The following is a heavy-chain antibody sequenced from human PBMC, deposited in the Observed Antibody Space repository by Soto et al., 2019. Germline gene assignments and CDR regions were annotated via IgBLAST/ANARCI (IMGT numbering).Heavy chain of an antibody. V-gene: IGHV5-51*01. CDR3: SRLFSNYDSHPAH. J-gene: IGHJ4*01. D-gene: IGHD4-4*01. Sequence: PGESLKISCIVSTFSFTSYWFAWVRQKPGKGLEWMAIIFPGDSDIRYSPSFEDDVTISADKSIRTVYLKWDSLKASDTALYYCSRLFSNYDSHPAHWGHVTLLTVXS. CDR1: TFSFTSYW. CDR2: IFPGDSDI.